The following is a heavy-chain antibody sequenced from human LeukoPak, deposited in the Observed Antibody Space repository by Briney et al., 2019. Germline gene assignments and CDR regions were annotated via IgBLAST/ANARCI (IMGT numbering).Heavy chain of an antibody. V-gene: IGHV3-21*01. CDR1: GITFSSYN. Sequence: GGSLRLSCTASGITFSSYNMNWVRQAPGKGLEWVSSISSSSSYIYYADSVKGRFTISRDNAKNSLYLQMNSLRAEDTAVYYCGTRGYSEYYFDYWGQGTLVTVSS. CDR3: GTRGYSEYYFDY. CDR2: ISSSSSYI. D-gene: IGHD3-22*01. J-gene: IGHJ4*02.